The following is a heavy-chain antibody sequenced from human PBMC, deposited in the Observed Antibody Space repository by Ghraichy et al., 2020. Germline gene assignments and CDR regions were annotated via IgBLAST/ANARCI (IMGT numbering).Heavy chain of an antibody. CDR3: ARDVVIVAGTYYYYGMDV. J-gene: IGHJ6*02. Sequence: SQTLSLTCAISGDSVSSNSAAWNWIRQSPSRGLEWLGRTYYRSKWYNDYAVSVKSRITINPDTSKNQFSLQLNSVTPEDTAVYYCARDVVIVAGTYYYYGMDVCGQGTTVTVSS. D-gene: IGHD6-19*01. CDR2: TYYRSKWYN. CDR1: GDSVSSNSAA. V-gene: IGHV6-1*01.